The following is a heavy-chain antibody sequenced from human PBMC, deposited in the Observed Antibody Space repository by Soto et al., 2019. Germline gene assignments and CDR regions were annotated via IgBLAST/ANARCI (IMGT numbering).Heavy chain of an antibody. Sequence: QVQLVQSGAEVKKPGSSVKVSCKASGGTFSSYAVSWVRQAPGQGLEWMGGIIPIFGTANYAQKFQGRVTITADESTSTAYMELSSLRSEDTAVYYCARGREVLRYFDCPFDPWGQGTLVTVSS. D-gene: IGHD3-9*01. V-gene: IGHV1-69*12. CDR3: ARGREVLRYFDCPFDP. J-gene: IGHJ5*02. CDR2: IIPIFGTA. CDR1: GGTFSSYA.